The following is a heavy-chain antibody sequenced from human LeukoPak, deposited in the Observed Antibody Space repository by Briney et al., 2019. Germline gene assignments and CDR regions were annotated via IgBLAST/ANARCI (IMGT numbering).Heavy chain of an antibody. CDR1: GFTFSTSW. CDR3: ARISTSVAGADY. D-gene: IGHD6-19*01. Sequence: GGSLRLSCAASGFTFSTSWMSWVRQAPGKGREWVANIKRDGSEKYYVDSVKGRFTISRDNSKNSLYLQMDSLRAEDTAVYYCARISTSVAGADYWGQGTLVTVSS. CDR2: IKRDGSEK. J-gene: IGHJ4*02. V-gene: IGHV3-7*01.